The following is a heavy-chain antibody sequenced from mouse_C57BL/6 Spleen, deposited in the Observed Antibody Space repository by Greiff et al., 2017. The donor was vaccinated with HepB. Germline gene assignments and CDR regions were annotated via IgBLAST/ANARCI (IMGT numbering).Heavy chain of an antibody. CDR2: INPSTGGT. CDR3: ARWGDYSFAY. D-gene: IGHD1-1*01. V-gene: IGHV1-42*01. Sequence: VHVKQSGPELVKPGASVKISCKASGYSFTGYYMNWVKQSPEKSLEWIGEINPSTGGTTYNQKFKAKATLTVDKSSSTAYMQLKSLTSEDSAVYYCARWGDYSFAYWGQGTLVTVSA. J-gene: IGHJ3*01. CDR1: GYSFTGYY.